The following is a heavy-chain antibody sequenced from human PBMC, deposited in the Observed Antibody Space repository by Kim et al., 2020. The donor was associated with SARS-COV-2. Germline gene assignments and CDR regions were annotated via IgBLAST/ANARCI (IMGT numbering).Heavy chain of an antibody. V-gene: IGHV4-39*07. J-gene: IGHJ4*02. Sequence: SETLSLTCTVSGGSISSSSYYWGWIRQPPGKGLEWIGSIYYSGSTYYNPSLKSRVTISVDTSKNQFSLKLSSVTAADTAVYYCARGKDRGGFDYWGQGTLVTVSS. CDR3: ARGKDRGGFDY. CDR2: IYYSGST. D-gene: IGHD3-16*01. CDR1: GGSISSSSYY.